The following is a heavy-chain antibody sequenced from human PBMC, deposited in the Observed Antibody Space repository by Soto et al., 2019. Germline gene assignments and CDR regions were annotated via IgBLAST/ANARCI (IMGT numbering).Heavy chain of an antibody. CDR1: GGSISSGDYY. D-gene: IGHD6-6*01. CDR2: IYYSGST. V-gene: IGHV4-30-4*01. J-gene: IGHJ4*02. CDR3: ARADSYSSSSHYFDY. Sequence: SETLSLTCTVSGGSISSGDYYWSWIRQPPGKGLEWIGYIYYSGSTYYNPSLKSRVTISVDTSKNQFSLKLSSVTAADTAVYYCARADSYSSSSHYFDYWGQGTLVTVSS.